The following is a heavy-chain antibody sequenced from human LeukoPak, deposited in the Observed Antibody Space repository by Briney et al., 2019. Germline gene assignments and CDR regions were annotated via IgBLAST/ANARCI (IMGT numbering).Heavy chain of an antibody. Sequence: PGGSLRLSCAASGFTFSNYWMSWVGQAPGKGLEGVANIRQDGSEKYYVDSVKGRFTISRDNAKKSLYLQMNSLRAEDTAVYYCARENVDYDFWSGYPNWFDPWGQGTLVTVSS. CDR3: ARENVDYDFWSGYPNWFDP. CDR1: GFTFSNYW. J-gene: IGHJ5*02. CDR2: IRQDGSEK. D-gene: IGHD3-3*01. V-gene: IGHV3-7*05.